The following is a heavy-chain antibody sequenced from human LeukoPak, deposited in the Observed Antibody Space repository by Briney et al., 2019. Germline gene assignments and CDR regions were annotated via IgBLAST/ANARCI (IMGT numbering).Heavy chain of an antibody. Sequence: ASVKVSCKASGYTFTGYYMHWVRQAPGQGLEWMGWINPNSGGTNYAQKFQGRVTMTRDTSISTAYMELSRLRSDDTAVYYCARCEGSGGYADYYYGMDVWGQGTTVTVSS. V-gene: IGHV1-2*02. J-gene: IGHJ6*02. D-gene: IGHD3-10*01. CDR2: INPNSGGT. CDR3: ARCEGSGGYADYYYGMDV. CDR1: GYTFTGYY.